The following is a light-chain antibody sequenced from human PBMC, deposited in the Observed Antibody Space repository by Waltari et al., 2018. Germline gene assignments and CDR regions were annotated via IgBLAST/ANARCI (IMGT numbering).Light chain of an antibody. CDR2: DVS. V-gene: IGLV2-14*03. J-gene: IGLJ3*02. CDR3: SSYTGSSTLV. Sequence: QSALTQPASVSGSPGQSITISCTGTSSDIGAYNYVSWHQQHPGKAPKVMIYDVSFRPSVVSNRFSGSKSGNTASLTISGLQAEDEADYYCSSYTGSSTLVFGGGTKLTVL. CDR1: SSDIGAYNY.